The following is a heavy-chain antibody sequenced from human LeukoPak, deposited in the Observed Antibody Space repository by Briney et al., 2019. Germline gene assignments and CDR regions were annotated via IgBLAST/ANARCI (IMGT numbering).Heavy chain of an antibody. D-gene: IGHD1-1*01. CDR1: GGSSSGFN. V-gene: IGHV4-34*01. CDR2: INVGGGT. Sequence: SETLSLTCAVYGGSSSGFNWSRIRQTPGKGLEWIGKINVGGGTNYNKPPKRRVTISLDTSKKKFFLMQICLTTADAAGYYCGACLSATWAIDYWGQGTLVTVSS. J-gene: IGHJ4*02. CDR3: GACLSATWAIDY.